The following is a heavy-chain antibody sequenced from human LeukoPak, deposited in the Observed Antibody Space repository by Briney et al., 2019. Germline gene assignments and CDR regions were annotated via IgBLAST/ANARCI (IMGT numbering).Heavy chain of an antibody. CDR2: IRYDGSNK. CDR3: AKDRCSSTSCHFDY. CDR1: GFTFSSYG. V-gene: IGHV3-30*02. Sequence: GGSLRLSCAASGFTFSSYGMHWVRQAPGKGLEWVAFIRYDGSNKYYADSVKGRFTISRDNSKNTLYLQMNSLRAEDTAAYYCAKDRCSSTSCHFDYWGQGTLVTVSS. D-gene: IGHD2-2*01. J-gene: IGHJ4*02.